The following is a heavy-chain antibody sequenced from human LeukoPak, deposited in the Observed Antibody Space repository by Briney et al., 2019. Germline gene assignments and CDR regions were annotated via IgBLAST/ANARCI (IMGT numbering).Heavy chain of an antibody. Sequence: GGSLRLSCAASGFTFSSYSMNWVRQAPGKGLEWVSYISSSSSTIYYADSVKGRYTISRDNAKNSLYLQMNSLRAEDTAVYYCARGCSSTSCYGIAARPRLDPWGQGTLVTVSS. D-gene: IGHD2-2*01. CDR1: GFTFSSYS. CDR2: ISSSSSTI. V-gene: IGHV3-48*01. CDR3: ARGCSSTSCYGIAARPRLDP. J-gene: IGHJ5*02.